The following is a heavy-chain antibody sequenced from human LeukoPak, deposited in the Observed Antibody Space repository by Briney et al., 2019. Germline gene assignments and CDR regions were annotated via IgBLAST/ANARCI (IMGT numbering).Heavy chain of an antibody. CDR2: INQDGSEK. Sequence: GGSLRLSCAASGFTFSSYGMHWVRQAPGKGLEWVANINQDGSEKYYVDSVKGRFTISRDNGKNSLHLQMNSLRAEDTAIYYGARALGVWGQGTAVSVS. V-gene: IGHV3-7*03. J-gene: IGHJ6*02. CDR3: ARALGV. CDR1: GFTFSSYG.